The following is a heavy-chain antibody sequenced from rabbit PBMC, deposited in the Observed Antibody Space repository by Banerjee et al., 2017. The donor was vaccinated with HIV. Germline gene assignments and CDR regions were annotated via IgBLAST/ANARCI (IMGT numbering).Heavy chain of an antibody. CDR3: ARDLAGVIGWNFKL. J-gene: IGHJ4*01. D-gene: IGHD4-1*01. CDR1: GFSFSSTYW. V-gene: IGHV1S45*01. Sequence: QEQLEESGGDLVKPEGSLTLTCTASGFSFSSTYWICWVRQAPGKGLEWIACIAAGDSGSTYYASWAKGRFTISKTSSTTVTLQMTSLTAADTATYFCARDLAGVIGWNFKLWGQGTLVTVS. CDR2: IAAGDSGST.